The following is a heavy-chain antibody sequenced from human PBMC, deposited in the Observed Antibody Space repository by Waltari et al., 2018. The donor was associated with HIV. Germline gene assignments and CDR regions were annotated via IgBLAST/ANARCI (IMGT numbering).Heavy chain of an antibody. J-gene: IGHJ4*02. Sequence: EVQLVESGGGLVQPGGSLRLSCAASGFTFSSYWMHWVRQAPGKGLVWFSRINSDGSSTSYANSVKGRFTISRDNAKNTLYLQMNSLRAEDTAVYYCATINSSSWSFFDYWGQGTLVTVSS. CDR1: GFTFSSYW. CDR2: INSDGSST. V-gene: IGHV3-74*01. D-gene: IGHD6-13*01. CDR3: ATINSSSWSFFDY.